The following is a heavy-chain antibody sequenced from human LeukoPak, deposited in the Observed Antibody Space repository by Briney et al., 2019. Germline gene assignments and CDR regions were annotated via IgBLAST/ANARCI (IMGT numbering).Heavy chain of an antibody. J-gene: IGHJ4*02. V-gene: IGHV4-59*08. Sequence: SETLSLTCTVSGGSISSYYWSWIRQPPGKGLEWSGDIYYSGGTNYNPSLKSRVTISLDTSKNPSSLKLRSVTAADTAVYYCARHGQPSRGSYYDYFDYWGQGTLVTVSS. CDR3: ARHGQPSRGSYYDYFDY. D-gene: IGHD1-26*01. CDR1: GGSISSYY. CDR2: IYYSGGT.